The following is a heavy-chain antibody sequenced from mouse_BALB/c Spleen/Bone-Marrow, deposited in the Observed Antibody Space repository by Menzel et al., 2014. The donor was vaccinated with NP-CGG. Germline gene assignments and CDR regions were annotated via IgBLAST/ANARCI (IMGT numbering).Heavy chain of an antibody. D-gene: IGHD1-1*01. CDR3: ARDIGGITLDY. V-gene: IGHV7-3*02. Sequence: EVKLVESGGGLVQPGGSLRLSCATSGFTFTDYYMNWVRQPPGKALEWLGFIRNKANGHTTEFSASVKGRFTISRDNSQSILYLQMNTLRAEDSATYYCARDIGGITLDYWGQGTTLTVSS. CDR2: IRNKANGHTT. J-gene: IGHJ2*01. CDR1: GFTFTDYY.